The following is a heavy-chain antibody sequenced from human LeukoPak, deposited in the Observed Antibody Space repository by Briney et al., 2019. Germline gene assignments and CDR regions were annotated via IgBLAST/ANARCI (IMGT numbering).Heavy chain of an antibody. CDR3: ARAHCSSTSCYIGADY. CDR1: GYSFTGYY. CDR2: TNPNSGGT. V-gene: IGHV1-2*02. J-gene: IGHJ4*02. Sequence: ASVKVSCKASGYSFTGYYMHWVRQAPGQGLEWMGWTNPNSGGTNYAQKFQGRVTMTRDTSISTAYMELSRLRSDDTAVYYCARAHCSSTSCYIGADYWGQGTLVTVSS. D-gene: IGHD2-2*02.